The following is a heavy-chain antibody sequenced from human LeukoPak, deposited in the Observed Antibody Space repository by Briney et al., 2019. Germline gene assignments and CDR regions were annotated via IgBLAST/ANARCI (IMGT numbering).Heavy chain of an antibody. CDR2: INHSGST. V-gene: IGHV4-34*01. D-gene: IGHD3-10*01. CDR3: ARQGAEDYGSGSYGYYFDY. CDR1: GGSFSGYY. J-gene: IGHJ4*02. Sequence: SETLSLTCAVYGGSFSGYYWSWIRQPPGKGLEWIGEINHSGSTNYNPSLKSRVTISVDTSKNQFSLKLSSVTAADTAVYYCARQGAEDYGSGSYGYYFDYWGQGTLVTVSS.